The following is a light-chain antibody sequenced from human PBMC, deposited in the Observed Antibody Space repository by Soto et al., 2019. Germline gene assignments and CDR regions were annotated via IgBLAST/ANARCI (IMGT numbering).Light chain of an antibody. CDR2: WAS. J-gene: IGKJ5*01. V-gene: IGKV4-1*01. CDR3: QQYYSTPHT. Sequence: DIVMTQSPDSLAVSLGERATINCKSSQSVLYSSNNKNYLVWYQQKPGQPPKVLIYWASTRESGVPDRVSGSGSGTDFTLTISSLQAEDVAVYFCQQYYSTPHTFGQGTRLEIK. CDR1: QSVLYSSNNKNY.